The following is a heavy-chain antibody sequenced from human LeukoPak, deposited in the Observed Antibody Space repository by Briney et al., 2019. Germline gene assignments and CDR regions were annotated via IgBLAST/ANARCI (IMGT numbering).Heavy chain of an antibody. CDR2: ISSSGSTI. CDR3: ARDRRAVAYDY. Sequence: PGGSLRLSCAASGFTFRSYEMIGLRQAPGKGLEGVSYISSSGSTIYYADSVKGRFTISRDNAKNSLYLQMNSLRAEDTAVYYCARDRRAVAYDYWGQGTLVTVSS. CDR1: GFTFRSYE. D-gene: IGHD6-19*01. J-gene: IGHJ4*02. V-gene: IGHV3-48*03.